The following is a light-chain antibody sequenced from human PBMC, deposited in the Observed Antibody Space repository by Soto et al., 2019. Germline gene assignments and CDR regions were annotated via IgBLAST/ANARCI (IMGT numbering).Light chain of an antibody. CDR1: QSVGSN. CDR3: QQYTNWPYT. V-gene: IGKV3-15*01. Sequence: EIVMTQSPATLSVSPGERASLSCRASQSVGSNLAWYQQTAGQAPRLLIYGASTRATGIPARFSGSGSGTGFPLTISRLQSEDFAVYSCQQYTNWPYTFGQGTKLEIK. J-gene: IGKJ2*01. CDR2: GAS.